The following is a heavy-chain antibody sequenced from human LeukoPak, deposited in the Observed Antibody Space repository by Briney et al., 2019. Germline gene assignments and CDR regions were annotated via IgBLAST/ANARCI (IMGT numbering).Heavy chain of an antibody. CDR3: AKRGYYYDSSGYIDY. CDR2: ISYDGSNK. Sequence: GRSLRLSCAASGFTFRCYAMHWVRQAPGKGLEWVAVISYDGSNKYYADSVKGRFTISRDNSKNTLYLQMNSLRAEDTAVYYCAKRGYYYDSSGYIDYWGQGTLVTVSS. CDR1: GFTFRCYA. V-gene: IGHV3-30*04. D-gene: IGHD3-22*01. J-gene: IGHJ4*02.